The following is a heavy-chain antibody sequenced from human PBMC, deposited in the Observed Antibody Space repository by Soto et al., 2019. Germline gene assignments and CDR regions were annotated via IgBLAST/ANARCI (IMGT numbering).Heavy chain of an antibody. D-gene: IGHD6-13*01. Sequence: PGGSLRLSCAASGFTFSSYWMHWVRQAPGKGLVWVSRINSDGSSTSYADSVKGRFTISRDNAKNTLYLQMNSLRAEDTAVYYCARVGIAAAGRAYYYGMDVWGQGTTVTVSS. CDR1: GFTFSSYW. V-gene: IGHV3-74*01. CDR3: ARVGIAAAGRAYYYGMDV. CDR2: INSDGSST. J-gene: IGHJ6*02.